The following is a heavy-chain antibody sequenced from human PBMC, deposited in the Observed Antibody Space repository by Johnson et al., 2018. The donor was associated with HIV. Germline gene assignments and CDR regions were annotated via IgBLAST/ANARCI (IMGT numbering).Heavy chain of an antibody. CDR2: IWYDGSYK. D-gene: IGHD6-13*01. CDR1: GFTFSSYA. Sequence: QVQLVESGGGVVQPGRSLRLSCAASGFTFSSYAMHWVRQAPGKGLEWVAVIWYDGSYKYYADSVKGRFTISRDNSKNTLYLEMNSLRVEDTAVYYCAKVVTSSSSWQDDAFDIWGQGTVVTVSS. V-gene: IGHV3-33*06. J-gene: IGHJ3*02. CDR3: AKVVTSSSSWQDDAFDI.